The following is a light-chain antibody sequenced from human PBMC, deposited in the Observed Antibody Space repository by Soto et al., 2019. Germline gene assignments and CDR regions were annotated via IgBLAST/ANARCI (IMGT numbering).Light chain of an antibody. CDR3: QQFNNLPYT. CDR2: DVS. J-gene: IGKJ2*01. V-gene: IGKV1-33*01. Sequence: IQMTQSPSSLSASVGDRVTISCQASQYITTFLNWYQQKPGKAPRLLICDVSSLETGVPSRFSGSGSGTDFSLKITSLQPEDMGTYYCQQFNNLPYTFGQGTKLEIK. CDR1: QYITTF.